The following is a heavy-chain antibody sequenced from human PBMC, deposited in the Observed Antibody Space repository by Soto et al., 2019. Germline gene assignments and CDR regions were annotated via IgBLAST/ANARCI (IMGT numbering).Heavy chain of an antibody. Sequence: GGSLRLSCAASGFSFSDYWMSWVRHSPGTGLEWVANIKKDGSEKFYVGSVKGRFTISRDNAKSSLYLQMNSLRAEDTAIYYCARYSRGLDPWGQGTLVTVSS. CDR1: GFSFSDYW. CDR3: ARYSRGLDP. J-gene: IGHJ5*02. D-gene: IGHD5-18*01. V-gene: IGHV3-7*04. CDR2: IKKDGSEK.